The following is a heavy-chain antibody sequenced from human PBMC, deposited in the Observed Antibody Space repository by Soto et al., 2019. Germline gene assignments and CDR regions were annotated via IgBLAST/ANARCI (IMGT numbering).Heavy chain of an antibody. CDR1: GGSISSGDYY. CDR3: ARAEGYCGGGSCYSFVSFDY. J-gene: IGHJ4*02. D-gene: IGHD2-15*01. Sequence: SETLSLTCTVSGGSISSGDYYWSWIRQPPGKGLEWIGYIYYSGSTYYNPSLKSRVTISVDTSKNQFSLKLSSVTAADTAVYYCARAEGYCGGGSCYSFVSFDYWGQGTLVTV. CDR2: IYYSGST. V-gene: IGHV4-30-4*01.